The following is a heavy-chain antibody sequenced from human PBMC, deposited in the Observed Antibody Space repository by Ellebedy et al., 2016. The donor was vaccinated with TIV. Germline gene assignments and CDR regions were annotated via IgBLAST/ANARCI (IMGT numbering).Heavy chain of an antibody. CDR2: INQDGGDK. J-gene: IGHJ4*02. CDR1: GFTFSTYW. Sequence: PGGSLRLSCAASGFTFSTYWMSLVRKAPGKGLEWVANINQDGGDKYYVDSVKGRFTISRDNARNSLYLQMNSLRAEDTAVYYCARARCSNSDCHIPGYWGQGTLVTVSS. CDR3: ARARCSNSDCHIPGY. V-gene: IGHV3-7*03. D-gene: IGHD2-2*01.